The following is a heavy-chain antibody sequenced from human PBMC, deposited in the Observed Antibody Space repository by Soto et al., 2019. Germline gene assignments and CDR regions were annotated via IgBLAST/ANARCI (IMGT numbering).Heavy chain of an antibody. CDR3: ARDWIRLVDRPFDY. CDR1: GYTFTSYA. CDR2: INAGNGNT. Sequence: QVKLVQSGAEVKKPGASVKVSCKASGYTFTSYAMHWVRQAPGQRLEWMGWINAGNGNTKYSQKFQGRVTITRDTSASTAYMELSSLRSEDTAVYYCARDWIRLVDRPFDYWGQGTLVTVSS. V-gene: IGHV1-3*01. J-gene: IGHJ4*02. D-gene: IGHD5-18*01.